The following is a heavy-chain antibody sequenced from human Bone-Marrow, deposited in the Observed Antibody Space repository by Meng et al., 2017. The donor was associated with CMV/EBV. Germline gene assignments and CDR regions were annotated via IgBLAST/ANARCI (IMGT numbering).Heavy chain of an antibody. CDR2: ISSGGGTI. CDR3: AKDLLPKDLQVNYGVDV. V-gene: IGHV3-11*04. J-gene: IGHJ6*02. CDR1: GFTFMSAYY. Sequence: SCKASGFTFMSAYYMHWVRQAPGKGLEWVSYISSGGGTIYYADSVKGRFTISRDNSKNTLYLQMTSLRAEDTAVYYCAKDLLPKDLQVNYGVDVWGQGTTVTVSS. D-gene: IGHD3-22*01.